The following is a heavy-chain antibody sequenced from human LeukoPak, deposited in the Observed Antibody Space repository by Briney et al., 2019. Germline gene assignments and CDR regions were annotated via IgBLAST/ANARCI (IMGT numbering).Heavy chain of an antibody. V-gene: IGHV3-74*01. D-gene: IGHD1-26*01. CDR3: ARESAGLGATTSFDY. Sequence: GGSLRLSCAASGFTFSSYWMHWVRQAPGEGLVWVSRINSDGSSTSYADSVKGRFTISRDNAKNTLYLQMNSLRAEDTAVYYCARESAGLGATTSFDYWGQGTLVTVSS. CDR2: INSDGSST. J-gene: IGHJ4*02. CDR1: GFTFSSYW.